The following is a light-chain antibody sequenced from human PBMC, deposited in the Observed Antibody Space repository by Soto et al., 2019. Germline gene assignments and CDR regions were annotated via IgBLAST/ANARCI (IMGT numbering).Light chain of an antibody. CDR2: DAS. CDR3: QQRSIWPPIT. J-gene: IGKJ4*01. CDR1: QSVSSY. Sequence: EIVLTQSPVTLSLSPGERATLSCRASQSVSSYLAWYQQKPGQAPRLLIYDASNRATGIPARFSGSGSGTDFTLTISSLEPEDFAVYYCQQRSIWPPITFGGGTKVESK. V-gene: IGKV3-11*01.